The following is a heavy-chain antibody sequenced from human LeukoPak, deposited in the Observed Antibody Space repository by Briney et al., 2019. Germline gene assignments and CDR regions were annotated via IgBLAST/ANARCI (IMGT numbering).Heavy chain of an antibody. CDR3: ARMGAMVVAATYSYYYYYMDV. CDR2: MNPNSGNT. CDR1: GYTFTSYD. Sequence: ASVKVSCKASGYTFTSYDINWVRQATGQGLEWMGWMNPNSGNTGYAQKFQGRVTMTRNTSISTAYMELSSLRSEDTAVYYCARMGAMVVAATYSYYYYYMDVWGKGTTVTISS. J-gene: IGHJ6*03. D-gene: IGHD2-15*01. V-gene: IGHV1-8*02.